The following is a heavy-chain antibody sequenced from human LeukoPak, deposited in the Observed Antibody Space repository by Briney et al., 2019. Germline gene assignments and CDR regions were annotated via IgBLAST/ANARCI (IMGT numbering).Heavy chain of an antibody. CDR3: ARGRVPAAGD. CDR2: ISSSSSTI. CDR1: GFTFSSYS. D-gene: IGHD2-2*01. Sequence: GGSPRLSCAASGFTFSSYSINWVRQAPGKGLEWVSYISSSSSTIYYADSVKGRFTISRDNAKNSLYLQMNSLRAEDTAVYYCARGRVPAAGDWGQGTMVTVSS. J-gene: IGHJ4*02. V-gene: IGHV3-48*01.